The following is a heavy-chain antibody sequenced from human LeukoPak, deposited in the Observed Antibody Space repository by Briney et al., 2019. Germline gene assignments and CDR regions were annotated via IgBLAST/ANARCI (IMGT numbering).Heavy chain of an antibody. CDR2: ISSSSSYI. J-gene: IGHJ6*02. CDR3: ATYCSGVSCYSGMDV. CDR1: GFTFTSYS. V-gene: IGHV3-21*04. Sequence: GGSLRLSCAASGFTFTSYSMNWVRQAPGKGLEWVSSISSSSSYIYYADSVKGRFTISRDNSKNTLFLQMNSPRGEDTAVYYCATYCSGVSCYSGMDVWGQGTTVTVYS. D-gene: IGHD2-15*01.